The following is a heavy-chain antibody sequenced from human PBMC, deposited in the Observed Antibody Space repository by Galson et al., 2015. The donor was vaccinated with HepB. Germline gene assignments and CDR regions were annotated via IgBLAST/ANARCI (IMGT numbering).Heavy chain of an antibody. CDR2: IIPIFGSA. Sequence: SVKVSCKASGGTFSTYTLSWVRQAPGQGLEWMGGIIPIFGSANYAQKFQGRVIITADASTSTTYMELRRQRSDDTAVYYCARQYDASGYYPYWGQGTLVTVSS. CDR3: ARQYDASGYYPY. J-gene: IGHJ4*02. D-gene: IGHD3-22*01. V-gene: IGHV1-69*13. CDR1: GGTFSTYT.